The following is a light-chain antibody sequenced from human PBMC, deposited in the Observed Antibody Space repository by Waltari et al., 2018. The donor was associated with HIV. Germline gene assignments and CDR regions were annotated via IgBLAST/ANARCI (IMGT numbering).Light chain of an antibody. CDR3: TSYTSSNSLNYV. J-gene: IGLJ1*01. V-gene: IGLV2-14*01. Sequence: QPARPQPASVSGSPGQSSPIPSTGPSSAVGGSAYASWYQHHPGKAPTLMIYEVGNRPSGVSDRFSGSKSGNTASLTISGLQTEDEADYYCTSYTSSNSLNYVFGTGTKVTVL. CDR1: SSAVGGSAY. CDR2: EVG.